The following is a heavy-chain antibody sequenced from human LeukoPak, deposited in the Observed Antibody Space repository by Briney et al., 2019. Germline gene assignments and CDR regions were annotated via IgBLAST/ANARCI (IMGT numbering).Heavy chain of an antibody. V-gene: IGHV4-39*01. J-gene: IGHJ4*02. CDR3: ARRTTYFGWLPSESPSCFDY. CDR2: IYYSGST. D-gene: IGHD3-9*01. Sequence: PSETLSLTCTVSGGSIGSTNYYWGWIRQPPGKGLEWIANIYYSGSTYYNPSLKSRVTISVDTSKNQFSLTLSSVTAADTAVYYCARRTTYFGWLPSESPSCFDYWGQGTLVTVSS. CDR1: GGSIGSTNYY.